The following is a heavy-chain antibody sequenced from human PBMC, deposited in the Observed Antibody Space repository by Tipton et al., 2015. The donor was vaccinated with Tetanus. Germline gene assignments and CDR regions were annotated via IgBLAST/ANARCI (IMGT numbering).Heavy chain of an antibody. CDR1: GFTFKIYG. Sequence: QLVQSGGGVVQPGRSLRLSCAASGFTFKIYGMHWVRQAPGKGLEWVAVTWSHGGNIYYADSVKGRCAVSRDNSKNTVYLQMNSLSAEDTAVYYCARDGDTSGHYGIFDSWGQGTLLIVSS. J-gene: IGHJ4*02. D-gene: IGHD3-22*01. CDR2: TWSHGGNI. CDR3: ARDGDTSGHYGIFDS. V-gene: IGHV3-33*01.